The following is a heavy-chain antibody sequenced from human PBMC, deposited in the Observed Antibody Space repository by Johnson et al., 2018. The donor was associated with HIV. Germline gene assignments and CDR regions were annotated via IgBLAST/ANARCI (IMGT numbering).Heavy chain of an antibody. V-gene: IGHV3-11*04. D-gene: IGHD2-21*02. J-gene: IGHJ3*02. Sequence: QVQLVESGGDLVQPGGSLRLSCAASGFTFSDYYMSWIRQAPGKGLEWVSDISSRGSIIYYADSVKGRFTISRDNAENSLYLQMNNLRAEDTAVYYCGRHRDDAFDIWGQGTMVTVSS. CDR1: GFTFSDYY. CDR2: ISSRGSII. CDR3: GRHRDDAFDI.